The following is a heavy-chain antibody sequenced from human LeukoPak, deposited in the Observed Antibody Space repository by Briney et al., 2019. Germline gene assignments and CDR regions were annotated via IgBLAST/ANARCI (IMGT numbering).Heavy chain of an antibody. V-gene: IGHV3-23*01. CDR3: AKTRIAAAGTTPFDY. CDR2: ISGSGGST. D-gene: IGHD6-13*01. J-gene: IGHJ4*02. Sequence: GGSLRLSCAASGFTFSSYAMSWVRQAPGKGLEWVSAISGSGGSTYCADSVKGRFTISRDNSKNTLYLQMNSLRAEDTAVYYCAKTRIAAAGTTPFDYWGQGTLVTVSS. CDR1: GFTFSSYA.